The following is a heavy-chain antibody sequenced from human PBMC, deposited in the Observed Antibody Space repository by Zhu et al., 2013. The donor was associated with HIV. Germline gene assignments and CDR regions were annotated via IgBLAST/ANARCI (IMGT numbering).Heavy chain of an antibody. V-gene: IGHV1-18*01. CDR2: ISAYNGNT. CDR3: ARDRGYYGSGADHYYYYGMDV. D-gene: IGHD3-10*01. Sequence: QVQVVQSGGEVKKPGASVKVSCKASGYTFTSYGISWVRQAPGQGLECMGWISAYNGNTNYAQKLQGRVTMTTDTSTSTAYMQLRSLRSDDTAVYYCARDRGYYGSGADHYYYYGMDVWGQGTTVTVSS. J-gene: IGHJ6*02. CDR1: GYTFTSYG.